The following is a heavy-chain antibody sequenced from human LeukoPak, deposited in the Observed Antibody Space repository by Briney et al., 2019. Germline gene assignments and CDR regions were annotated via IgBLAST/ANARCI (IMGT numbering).Heavy chain of an antibody. J-gene: IGHJ4*02. CDR1: GFTFSSYA. Sequence: GGSLRLSCAASGFTFSSYAMRWVRQAPGKGLEWVSAISGSGGSTYYADSVKGRFAISRDNSKNTLYLHMNSLRAEDTAVYYCAKDDYSGYDQTFDYWGQGTLVTVSS. CDR3: AKDDYSGYDQTFDY. V-gene: IGHV3-23*01. CDR2: ISGSGGST. D-gene: IGHD5-12*01.